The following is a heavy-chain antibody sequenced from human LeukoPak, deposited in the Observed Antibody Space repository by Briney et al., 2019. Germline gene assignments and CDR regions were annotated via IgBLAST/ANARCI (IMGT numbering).Heavy chain of an antibody. CDR3: VVIVLG. J-gene: IGHJ4*02. Sequence: GGSLRLSCAASGFTITNYWMHWVRQAPGQGLVWVSRISSDGTTTNYADSVRGRFTISRDNAKNMLYLQMNGLRAEDTAIYYCVVIVLGWGQGTLVTVPS. CDR1: GFTITNYW. CDR2: ISSDGTTT. V-gene: IGHV3-74*01. D-gene: IGHD2-8*02.